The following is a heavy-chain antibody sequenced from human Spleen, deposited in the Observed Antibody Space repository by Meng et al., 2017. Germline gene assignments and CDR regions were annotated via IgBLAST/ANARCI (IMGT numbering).Heavy chain of an antibody. CDR1: GGTLRSYA. J-gene: IGHJ4*02. CDR2: IIPIFGTA. CDR3: NEAVAGI. D-gene: IGHD6-19*01. V-gene: IGHV1-69*06. Sequence: VELVQSGGEVKKAGSSVKVSCKGSGGTLRSYAIRWVRQAPGKGLEWMGGIIPIFGTANYAQKFQGRVTITADKSTSTAYMELSSLRSEDTAVYYCNEAVAGIWGQGTLVTVSS.